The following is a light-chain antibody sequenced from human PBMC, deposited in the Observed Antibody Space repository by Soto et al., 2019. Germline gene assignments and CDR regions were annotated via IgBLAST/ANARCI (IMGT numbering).Light chain of an antibody. J-gene: IGLJ1*01. CDR3: SSYAGTFYV. CDR1: SSDVGGYNY. CDR2: EVS. V-gene: IGLV2-8*01. Sequence: QSVLTHPPSASGSPGQSVTISCTGTSSDVGGYNYVSWYQQHPGKAPKLMIYEVSKRPSGVPDRFSGSKSGNTASLTVSGLEAEDEADYYCSSYAGTFYVFGTGTKVTVL.